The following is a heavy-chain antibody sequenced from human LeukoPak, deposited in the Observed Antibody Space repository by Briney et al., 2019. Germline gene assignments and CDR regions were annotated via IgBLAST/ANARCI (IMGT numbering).Heavy chain of an antibody. J-gene: IGHJ6*02. CDR1: GGSISIYY. CDR2: IYTSGST. D-gene: IGHD2-2*02. Sequence: SETLSLTCTVSGGSISIYYRSWIRQPAGKGLEWTGRIYTSGSTNYNPSLKSRVTMSVDTSKNQFSLKLSSVTAADTAVYYCAGYCSSTSCYIRYYGMDVWGQGTTVTVSS. CDR3: AGYCSSTSCYIRYYGMDV. V-gene: IGHV4-4*07.